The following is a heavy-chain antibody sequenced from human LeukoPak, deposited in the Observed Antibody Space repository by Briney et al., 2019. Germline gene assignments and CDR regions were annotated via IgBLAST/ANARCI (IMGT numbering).Heavy chain of an antibody. CDR2: IYYSGST. D-gene: IGHD6-25*01. Sequence: SETLSLTCTVSGGSISSSSYYWGWIRQPPGKGLEWIGSIYYSGSTYYNPSLKSRVTISVDTSKNQFSLKLSSVAAADTAVYYCARLSRSSGGTFFDYWGQGTLVTVSS. CDR3: ARLSRSSGGTFFDY. V-gene: IGHV4-39*01. J-gene: IGHJ4*02. CDR1: GGSISSSSYY.